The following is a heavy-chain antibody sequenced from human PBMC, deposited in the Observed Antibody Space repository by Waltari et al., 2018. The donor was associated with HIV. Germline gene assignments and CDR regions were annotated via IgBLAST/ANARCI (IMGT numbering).Heavy chain of an antibody. D-gene: IGHD1-26*01. CDR1: GYTFFSYG. V-gene: IGHV1-18*01. CDR3: ARDGVRDSGTYYSDS. Sequence: HVPLGQSGVEVKKPGASVKVSCKASGYTFFSYGTRWVRQAPGHGLECMGWISNYNANTNYPQSRQRRVTMTTDTSATTAYMELRSTTADDAAVYYWARDGVRDSGTYYSDSWGQGTLVTVSS. J-gene: IGHJ5*01. CDR2: ISNYNANT.